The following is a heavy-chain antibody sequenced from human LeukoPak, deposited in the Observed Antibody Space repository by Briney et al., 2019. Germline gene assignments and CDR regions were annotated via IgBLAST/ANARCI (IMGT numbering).Heavy chain of an antibody. CDR2: ISSSSTI. D-gene: IGHD4-23*01. Sequence: PGGSLRLSCAASGFTFSSYSMNWVRQAPGKGLEWVSYISSSSTIYYADSVKGRFTISRDNAKNSLYLQMNSLRAEDTAVYYCAVVTEYYYHMDVWGKGTTVTVSS. CDR1: GFTFSSYS. J-gene: IGHJ6*03. CDR3: AVVTEYYYHMDV. V-gene: IGHV3-48*04.